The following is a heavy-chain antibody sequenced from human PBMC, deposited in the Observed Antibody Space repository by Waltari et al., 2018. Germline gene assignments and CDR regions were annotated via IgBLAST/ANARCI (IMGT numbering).Heavy chain of an antibody. CDR1: GGTFSSYA. CDR2: IIPIFGTA. Sequence: QVQLVQSGAEVKKPGSSVKVSCKTSGGTFSSYAISWVRQAPGQGLEWMGGIIPIFGTANYAQKFQGRVTITADESTSTAYMELSSLRSEDTAVYYCASRIVATTPGYYYGMDVWGQGTTVTVSS. CDR3: ASRIVATTPGYYYGMDV. D-gene: IGHD5-12*01. V-gene: IGHV1-69*01. J-gene: IGHJ6*02.